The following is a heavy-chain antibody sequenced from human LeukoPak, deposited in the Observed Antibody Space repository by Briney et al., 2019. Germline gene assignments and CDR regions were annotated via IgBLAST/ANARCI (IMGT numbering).Heavy chain of an antibody. CDR1: GYTFTSYG. CDR2: INTNTGNP. Sequence: ASVKVSCKASGYTFTSYGISWVRQAPGQGLEWMGWINTNTGNPTYAQGFTGRFVFSLDTSVSTAYLQISSLKAEDTAVYYCARDRIYGDYGFAAFDIWGQGTMVTVSS. CDR3: ARDRIYGDYGFAAFDI. V-gene: IGHV7-4-1*02. J-gene: IGHJ3*02. D-gene: IGHD4-17*01.